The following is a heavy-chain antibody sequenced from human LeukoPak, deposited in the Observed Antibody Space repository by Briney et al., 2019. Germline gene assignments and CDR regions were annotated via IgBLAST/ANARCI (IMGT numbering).Heavy chain of an antibody. J-gene: IGHJ4*02. V-gene: IGHV3-7*01. Sequence: PGGSLRLSCAASGFTFSSHWMSWVRQAPGKGLEWVANIKQDGNEEYYVDSVKGRFTISRDNAKNSLYLQMNSLRAEDTAVYYCVKYYHDSSGYPHFDYWGQGTLVTVSS. CDR1: GFTFSSHW. D-gene: IGHD3-22*01. CDR2: IKQDGNEE. CDR3: VKYYHDSSGYPHFDY.